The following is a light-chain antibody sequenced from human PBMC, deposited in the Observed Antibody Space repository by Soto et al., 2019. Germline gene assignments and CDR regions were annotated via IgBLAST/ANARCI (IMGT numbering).Light chain of an antibody. Sequence: DTKMTQSPSSLSASVGDRVTITCRASQSISTYLNWYQQKPGKAPNLLISAASSLQSGVPSRFSGRGSGTDFTLTISRLQPEDFAIYYCQQTYSTPYTFGQGTKVDIK. CDR2: AAS. CDR1: QSISTY. V-gene: IGKV1-39*01. CDR3: QQTYSTPYT. J-gene: IGKJ2*01.